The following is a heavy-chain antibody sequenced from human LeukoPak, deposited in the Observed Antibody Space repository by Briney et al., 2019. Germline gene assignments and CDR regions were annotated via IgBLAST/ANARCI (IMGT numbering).Heavy chain of an antibody. CDR1: GGSFSGYY. CDR2: INHSGST. Sequence: SETLSLTCAVYGGSFSGYYWSWIRQPPGKGLEWIGEINHSGSTNYNPSLKSRVTISVDTSKNQFSLKLSSVTAADTAAYYCARGFTIFGVVKGPNGYWGQGTLVTVSS. D-gene: IGHD3-3*01. V-gene: IGHV4-34*01. J-gene: IGHJ4*02. CDR3: ARGFTIFGVVKGPNGY.